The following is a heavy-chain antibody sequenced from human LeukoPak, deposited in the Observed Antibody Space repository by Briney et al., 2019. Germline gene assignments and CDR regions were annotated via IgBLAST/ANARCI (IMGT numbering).Heavy chain of an antibody. V-gene: IGHV3-21*01. CDR3: ASGPYCSGGSCYIAEYFQH. Sequence: GGSLRLSCAAFGFTFSSYSMNWVRQAPGKGLEWVSSISSSSSYIYYADSMKGRFTISRDNAKNSLYLQMNSLRAEDTAVYYCASGPYCSGGSCYIAEYFQHWGQGTLVTVSS. D-gene: IGHD2-15*01. CDR2: ISSSSSYI. CDR1: GFTFSSYS. J-gene: IGHJ1*01.